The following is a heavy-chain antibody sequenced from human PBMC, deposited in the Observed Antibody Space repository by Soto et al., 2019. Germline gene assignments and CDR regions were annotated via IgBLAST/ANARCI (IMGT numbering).Heavy chain of an antibody. J-gene: IGHJ4*02. Sequence: EVQLVESGGGLVQPGGSLRLSCAASGFTVSSNDMSWVRQAPGKGLEWVSVIFSGGSTFYADSVKGRVTISRDNSKNTLYLQMISLRAADTAVYYRASPGGFSGYHFDYWGQGTLVTVSS. CDR1: GFTVSSND. D-gene: IGHD3-22*01. V-gene: IGHV3-66*01. CDR2: IFSGGST. CDR3: ASPGGFSGYHFDY.